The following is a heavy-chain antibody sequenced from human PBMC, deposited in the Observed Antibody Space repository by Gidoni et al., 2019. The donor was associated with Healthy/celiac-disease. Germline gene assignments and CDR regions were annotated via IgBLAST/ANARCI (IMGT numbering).Heavy chain of an antibody. CDR1: GFTFSSYA. J-gene: IGHJ5*02. CDR2: ISGSGVST. CDR3: AKEGSVVGATDWFDP. Sequence: EVPLLESGGGLVQPGGSLRLSCAASGFTFSSYAMSWVSQAPGKGVEWVSAISGSGVSTYYADSVKGRFTISIDNSKNTLYLQMNILRAEDTAVYYCAKEGSVVGATDWFDPWGQGTLVTVSS. D-gene: IGHD1-26*01. V-gene: IGHV3-23*01.